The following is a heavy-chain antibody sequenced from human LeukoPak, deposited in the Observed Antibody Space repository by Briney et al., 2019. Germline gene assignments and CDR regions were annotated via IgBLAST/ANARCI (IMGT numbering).Heavy chain of an antibody. CDR3: AREISSWYRTEGRFDP. D-gene: IGHD6-13*01. V-gene: IGHV3-7*01. Sequence: GGSLRLSCAASGFTFSTYFMHWVRQAPGKGLEWVANIKQDGSEKYYVDSMKGRFTISRDNAKNSLYLQMNSLRAEDTAVYYCAREISSWYRTEGRFDPWGQGTLVTVSS. J-gene: IGHJ5*02. CDR2: IKQDGSEK. CDR1: GFTFSTYF.